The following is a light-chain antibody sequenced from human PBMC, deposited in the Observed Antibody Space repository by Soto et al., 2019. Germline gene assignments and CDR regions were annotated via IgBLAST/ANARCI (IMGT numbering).Light chain of an antibody. CDR2: GAS. CDR1: QSVSSN. V-gene: IGKV3-15*01. CDR3: QQYNNWPQT. J-gene: IGKJ1*01. Sequence: EIVMTQSPATLSVSPGERATLSCRASQSVSSNLAWYQQKPGQAPRLLIYGASTRATGIPTRFSGSGSGRQFTLTISSLQSEDFAVYYCQQYNNWPQTFGQGTKVDI.